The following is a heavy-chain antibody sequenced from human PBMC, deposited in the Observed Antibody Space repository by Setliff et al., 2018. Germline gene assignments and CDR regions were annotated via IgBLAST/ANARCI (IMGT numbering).Heavy chain of an antibody. CDR3: ASELRSPYWHLDS. J-gene: IGHJ5*01. V-gene: IGHV1-69*13. D-gene: IGHD3-16*01. CDR1: GGTFSSSG. Sequence: AASVKVSCKSSGGTFSSSGITWVRQAPGQGLQWLGRFIPILGATNYAQNFQGRVTITADESTSTGYMELRSLRSDDTAVYYCASELRSPYWHLDSWGQGTQVTVSS. CDR2: FIPILGAT.